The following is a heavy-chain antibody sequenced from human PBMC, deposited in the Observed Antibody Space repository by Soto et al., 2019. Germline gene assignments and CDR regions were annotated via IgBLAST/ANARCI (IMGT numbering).Heavy chain of an antibody. CDR1: GGAINSYY. CDR2: IYSSGST. J-gene: IGHJ5*02. V-gene: IGHV4-4*07. Sequence: DTLSLTCTVSGGAINSYYWTWIRQPAGKGLEWIGRIYSSGSTKYNPSLQSRVTMSLDTSKNQFSLRLTSVTAADTAVYYCARGQRFSDWFDPWGQGTVVTVSS. D-gene: IGHD3-3*01. CDR3: ARGQRFSDWFDP.